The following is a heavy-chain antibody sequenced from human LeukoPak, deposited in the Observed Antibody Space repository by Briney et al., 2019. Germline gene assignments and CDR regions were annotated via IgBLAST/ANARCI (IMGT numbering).Heavy chain of an antibody. CDR1: GYSFTSYW. J-gene: IGHJ6*02. CDR2: IDPSDSYT. D-gene: IGHD3-10*01. CDR3: ASRRPPSSGSYYNSNYYYYGMDV. Sequence: GESLKISCKGSGYSFTSYWISWVRQMPGKGLEWMGRIDPSDSYTNYSPSFQGHVTISADRSISTAYLQWSSLKASDTAMYYCASRRPPSSGSYYNSNYYYYGMDVWGQGTTVTVSS. V-gene: IGHV5-10-1*01.